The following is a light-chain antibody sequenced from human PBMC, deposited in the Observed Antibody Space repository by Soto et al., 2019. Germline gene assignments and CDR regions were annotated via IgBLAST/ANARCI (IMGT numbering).Light chain of an antibody. CDR1: SSDVGAYDY. CDR2: DVT. J-gene: IGLJ2*01. Sequence: QSVLTQPASVSGSPGQSIAISCTGTSSDVGAYDYVSWYQQHPGEAPKLMIFDVTRRHSGVSDRFSGSKSGTTASLTISGLQAEDEADYYCTSYTTKSTVAFGGGTKLTVL. V-gene: IGLV2-14*03. CDR3: TSYTTKSTVA.